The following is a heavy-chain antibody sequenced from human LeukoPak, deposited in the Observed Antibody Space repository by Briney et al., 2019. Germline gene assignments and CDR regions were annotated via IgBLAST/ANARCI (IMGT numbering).Heavy chain of an antibody. CDR1: GFTFDDYA. CDR3: XXGDSSGYLPRAFDI. V-gene: IGHV3-9*01. J-gene: IGHJ3*02. CDR2: ISWNSGSI. Sequence: GGSLRLSCAASGFTFDDYAMHWVRQAPGKGLEWVSGISWNSGSIGYADSVKGRFTISRDNAKNSLYLQMNSLRAEDTALYYCXXGDSSGYLPRAFDIWGQGTMVTVSS. D-gene: IGHD3-22*01.